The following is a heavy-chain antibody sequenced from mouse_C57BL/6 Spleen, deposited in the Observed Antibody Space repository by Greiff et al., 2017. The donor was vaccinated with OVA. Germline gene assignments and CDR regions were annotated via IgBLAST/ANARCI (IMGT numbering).Heavy chain of an antibody. V-gene: IGHV3-6*01. CDR1: GYSITSGYY. D-gene: IGHD4-1*01. Sequence: VQLQQSGPGLVKPSQSLSLTCSVTGYSITSGYYWNWIRQFPGNKLEWMGYISYDGSNNYNPSLKNRISITRDTSKNQFFLKLNSVTTEDTATYYCARVGREDYWGQGTTLTVSS. J-gene: IGHJ2*01. CDR3: ARVGREDY. CDR2: ISYDGSN.